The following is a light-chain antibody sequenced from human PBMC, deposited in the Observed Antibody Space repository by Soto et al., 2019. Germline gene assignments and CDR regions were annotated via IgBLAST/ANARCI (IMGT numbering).Light chain of an antibody. Sequence: EVVFTQSPGTLSLSAGERATLFCRASERVASNYLAWYQQKPGQAPRLFIYGASSRETGIHDRFSGSGAGTDFTLTISRLEPEDFAVFYCQQYGGSPWTFGQGTKVDIK. J-gene: IGKJ1*01. CDR3: QQYGGSPWT. CDR2: GAS. CDR1: ERVASNY. V-gene: IGKV3-20*01.